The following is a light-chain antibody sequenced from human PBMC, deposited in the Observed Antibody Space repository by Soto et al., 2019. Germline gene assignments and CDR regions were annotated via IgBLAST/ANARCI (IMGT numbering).Light chain of an antibody. CDR3: HCYRNGSSVT. Sequence: EIVLTQSPGTLSLSPGERATLSCRASQSVSSSYLAWYQHKPGQSPRLLIYGASSRATGIPDRFSCSGSGAGPTFTITIRGLEHFAFYVYHCYRNGSSVTFGQGTRLEIK. V-gene: IGKV3-20*01. CDR1: QSVSSSY. CDR2: GAS. J-gene: IGKJ5*01.